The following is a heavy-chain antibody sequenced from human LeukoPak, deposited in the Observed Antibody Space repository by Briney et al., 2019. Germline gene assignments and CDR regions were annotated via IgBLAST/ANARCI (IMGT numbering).Heavy chain of an antibody. V-gene: IGHV3-7*01. D-gene: IGHD4-17*01. CDR3: AGHDEGDYISGFDP. CDR2: IKQDGGEN. CDR1: GFTFSSYC. Sequence: PGGTLSLSCVASGFTFSSYCMSWVRQAPGKGLERVANIKQDGGENYYDDSVKGRFTTSTDNAKNSLYLHVNSLRADDTAVYCCAGHDEGDYISGFDPWGQGTLVIVS. J-gene: IGHJ5*02.